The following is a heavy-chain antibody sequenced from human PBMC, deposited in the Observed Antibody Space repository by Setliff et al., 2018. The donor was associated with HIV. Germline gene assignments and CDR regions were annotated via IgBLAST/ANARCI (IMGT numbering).Heavy chain of an antibody. CDR3: ARGFNYFDNSGHDY. D-gene: IGHD3-22*01. CDR1: GGSISSSSYY. Sequence: PSETLSLTCTVSGGSISSSSYYWGWIRQPPGKGLEWIGSIYYSGNTYYNPSLKGRVTIYVDTSKNQFSLELRSVTAADPAVYYCARGFNYFDNSGHDYWGQGTLVTVSS. J-gene: IGHJ4*02. CDR2: IYYSGNT. V-gene: IGHV4-39*01.